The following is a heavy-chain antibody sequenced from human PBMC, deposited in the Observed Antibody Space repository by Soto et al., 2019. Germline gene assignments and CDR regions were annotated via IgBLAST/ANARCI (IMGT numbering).Heavy chain of an antibody. V-gene: IGHV4-31*03. D-gene: IGHD3-22*01. CDR2: VYYSGST. CDR3: ARNAAGYSFDSSGSYGSWLDP. CDR1: GVAISSGGYY. Sequence: QVQLQESGPGLVKPSPTLSLTCTVSGVAISSGGYYRSLIRQHPGKGRTWIGYVYYSGSTYYCPSLESRVTISVETAKSPSPLKLRSVPAEDTSVSYCARNAAGYSFDSSGSYGSWLDPGGQGPLVTVSS. J-gene: IGHJ5*02.